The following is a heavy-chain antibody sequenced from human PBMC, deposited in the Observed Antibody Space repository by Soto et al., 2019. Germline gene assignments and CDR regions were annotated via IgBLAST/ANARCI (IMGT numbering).Heavy chain of an antibody. V-gene: IGHV4-59*01. CDR1: GGSISSYY. D-gene: IGHD5-18*01. J-gene: IGHJ6*02. CDR2: IYYSGST. CDR3: ARTGNKGYSYGYGPQYYYCMDV. Sequence: SETLSLTCTVSGGSISSYYWSWIRQPPGKGLEWIGYIYYSGSTNYNPSLKSRVTISVDTSKNQISLKLSSVTAADTAVYYCARTGNKGYSYGYGPQYYYCMDVWGQGTTVTVSS.